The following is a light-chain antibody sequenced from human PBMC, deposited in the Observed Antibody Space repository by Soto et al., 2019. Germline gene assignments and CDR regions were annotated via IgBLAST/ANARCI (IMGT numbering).Light chain of an antibody. CDR3: QQVNSYPLT. Sequence: IQLTQSPSSLSASVGDRVTITCRASQGISSSLAWYQQTPGKAPKFLIYAASTLQSGVPARFSGSGSGTDFTLTISSLQPEDFSTYYFQQVNSYPLTFGGGTKVEIK. CDR1: QGISSS. V-gene: IGKV1-9*01. J-gene: IGKJ4*01. CDR2: AAS.